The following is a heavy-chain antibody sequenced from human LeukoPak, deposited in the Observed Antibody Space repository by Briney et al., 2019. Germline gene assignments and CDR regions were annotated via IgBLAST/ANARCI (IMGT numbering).Heavy chain of an antibody. Sequence: SQTLSLTCTVSGGSISSGSYYWSWIRQPAGKVLEWIGRIYTSGSTNYNPSLKSRVTISVDTSKNQFSLKLSSVTAADTAVYYCARHSYGSGYYFDYWGQGTLVTVSS. CDR3: ARHSYGSGYYFDY. CDR2: IYTSGST. CDR1: GGSISSGSYY. J-gene: IGHJ4*02. V-gene: IGHV4-61*02. D-gene: IGHD3-10*01.